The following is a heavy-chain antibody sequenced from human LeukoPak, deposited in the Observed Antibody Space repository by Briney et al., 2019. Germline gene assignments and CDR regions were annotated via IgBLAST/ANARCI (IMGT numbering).Heavy chain of an antibody. V-gene: IGHV3-48*01. CDR2: ISSSSGTTI. D-gene: IGHD6-13*01. CDR1: GFTFSSFN. Sequence: GGSLRLSCAASGFTFSSFNINWVRQAPGKGLEWISYISSSSGTTIYYADSVKGRFTVSRDNAKNSLYPQMNSLRAEDTAVYYCARGRIWGISAAGSNFDFWGQGTLVTVSS. J-gene: IGHJ4*02. CDR3: ARGRIWGISAAGSNFDF.